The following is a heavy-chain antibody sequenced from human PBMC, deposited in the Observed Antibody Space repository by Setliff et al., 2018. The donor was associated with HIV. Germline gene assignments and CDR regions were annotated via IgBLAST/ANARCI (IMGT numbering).Heavy chain of an antibody. CDR3: ARDRVPYSSSPSALDP. CDR1: GGPFTSSS. D-gene: IGHD2-2*01. J-gene: IGHJ5*02. V-gene: IGHV1-46*01. Sequence: ASVKVSCKASGGPFTSSSIGWVRQAPGQGLEWMGIINPSGGSTSYAQKFQGRVTMTRDTSTSTVYMELSSLRSEDTAIYYCARDRVPYSSSPSALDPWGQGTQVTVSS. CDR2: INPSGGST.